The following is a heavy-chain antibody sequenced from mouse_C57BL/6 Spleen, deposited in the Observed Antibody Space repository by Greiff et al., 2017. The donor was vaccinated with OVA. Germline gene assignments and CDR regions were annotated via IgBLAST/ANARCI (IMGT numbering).Heavy chain of an antibody. CDR1: GYTFTSYW. CDR2: IYPGSGST. CDR3: ARHGSRAIYFDY. V-gene: IGHV1-55*01. D-gene: IGHD1-1*01. Sequence: QVQLKQPGAELVKPEASVKMSCKASGYTFTSYWITWVKQRPGQGLEWIGDIYPGSGSTNYNEKFKSKATLTVDTSSSTAYMQLSSLTSEDSAVYYCARHGSRAIYFDYWGQGTTLTVSS. J-gene: IGHJ2*01.